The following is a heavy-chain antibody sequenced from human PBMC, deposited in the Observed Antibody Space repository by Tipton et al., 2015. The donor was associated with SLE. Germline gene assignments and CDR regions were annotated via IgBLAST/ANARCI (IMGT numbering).Heavy chain of an antibody. D-gene: IGHD3-3*01. Sequence: TLSLTCAVSGGSISSGDYSWSWIRQPPGKGLEWIGYIYTSGSTYYNPSLKSRVTISVDTSKNQFSLKLSSVTAADTAVYYCARDARFADAFDIWGQGTMVTVSS. CDR1: GGSISSGDYS. CDR2: IYTSGST. J-gene: IGHJ3*02. CDR3: ARDARFADAFDI. V-gene: IGHV4-30-4*07.